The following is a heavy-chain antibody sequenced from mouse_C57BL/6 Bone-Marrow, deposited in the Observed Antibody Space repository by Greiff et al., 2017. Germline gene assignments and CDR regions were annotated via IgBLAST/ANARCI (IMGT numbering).Heavy chain of an antibody. Sequence: QVQLQQPGAELVMPGASVKLSCKASGYTFTSYWMHWVKQRPGQGLEWIGEIDPSDSYTNYNQKFKGKSTLTVDKSSSTAYMQLSSLTSEDSAVYYCARLDYSGRTYYFDYWGQGTTLTVSS. J-gene: IGHJ2*01. CDR3: ARLDYSGRTYYFDY. CDR1: GYTFTSYW. CDR2: IDPSDSYT. V-gene: IGHV1-69*01. D-gene: IGHD1-1*01.